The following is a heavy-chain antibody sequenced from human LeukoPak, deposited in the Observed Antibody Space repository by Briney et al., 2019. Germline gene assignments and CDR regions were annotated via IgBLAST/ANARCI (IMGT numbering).Heavy chain of an antibody. V-gene: IGHV1-18*01. Sequence: GASVKVSCKASGYTFTSYGISWVRQAPGQGLEWMGWISAYNGNTNYAQKLQGRVTMTTDTSTSTAYMELRSLRSDDTAVYYCARAGYCSSTSCYTAFVYWGQGTLVTVSS. CDR2: ISAYNGNT. CDR1: GYTFTSYG. D-gene: IGHD2-2*02. J-gene: IGHJ4*02. CDR3: ARAGYCSSTSCYTAFVY.